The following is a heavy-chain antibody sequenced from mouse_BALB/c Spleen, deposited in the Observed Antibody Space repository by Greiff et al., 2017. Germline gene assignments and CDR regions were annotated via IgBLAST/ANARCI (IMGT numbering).Heavy chain of an antibody. Sequence: QVHVKQSGAELVRPGTSVKVSCKASGYAFTNYLIEWVKQRPGQGLEWIGVINPGSGGTNYNEKFKGKATLTADKSSSTAYMQLSSLTSDDSAVYFCARWDYDGGAYAMDYWGQGTSVTVSS. D-gene: IGHD2-4*01. CDR3: ARWDYDGGAYAMDY. J-gene: IGHJ4*01. CDR2: INPGSGGT. CDR1: GYAFTNYL. V-gene: IGHV1-54*01.